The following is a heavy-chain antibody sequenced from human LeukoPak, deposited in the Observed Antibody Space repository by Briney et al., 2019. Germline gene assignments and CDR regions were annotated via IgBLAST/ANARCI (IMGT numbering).Heavy chain of an antibody. CDR3: ARAPDVNGDTDAFDI. Sequence: SETLSLTCAVYGGSFSGYYWSWIRQPPGKGLEWIGEINHSGSTNYNPSLKSRVTISVDTSKNQFSLKLSSVTAADTAVYYCARAPDVNGDTDAFDIWGQGTMVTVSS. D-gene: IGHD4-17*01. V-gene: IGHV4-34*01. J-gene: IGHJ3*02. CDR2: INHSGST. CDR1: GGSFSGYY.